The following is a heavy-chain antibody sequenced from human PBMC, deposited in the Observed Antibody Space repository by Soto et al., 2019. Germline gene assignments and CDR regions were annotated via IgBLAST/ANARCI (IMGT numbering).Heavy chain of an antibody. CDR2: INCRGTT. V-gene: IGHV4-31*03. D-gene: IGHD2-15*01. CDR3: ARDAPGVAPY. CDR1: GGSIIDGQTY. Sequence: PSETLSLTCTVSGGSIIDGQTYLNWIRQHPERGLEWMGYINCRGTTNYSPALKSRILISIDTSKNQFSLRLTSVTAADTAVYYCARDAPGVAPYWGQGTLVTVSS. J-gene: IGHJ4*02.